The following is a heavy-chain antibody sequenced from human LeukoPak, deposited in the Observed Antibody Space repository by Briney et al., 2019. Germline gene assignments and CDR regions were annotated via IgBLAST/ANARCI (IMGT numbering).Heavy chain of an antibody. J-gene: IGHJ5*02. CDR3: VRGYCSSTSCFWFDP. V-gene: IGHV1-8*02. D-gene: IGHD2-2*01. CDR2: MNPNSGNT. Sequence: ASVKVSCKASGYTFTSYGISWVRQATGQGLEWMGWMNPNSGNTGYAQKFKGRVTMTRDTFINTAYMELSSLTSEDTAMYYCVRGYCSSTSCFWFDPWGQGTLVTVSS. CDR1: GYTFTSYG.